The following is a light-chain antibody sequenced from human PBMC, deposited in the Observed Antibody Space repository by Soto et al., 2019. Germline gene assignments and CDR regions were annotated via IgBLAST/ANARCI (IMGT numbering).Light chain of an antibody. Sequence: DIVMTQSPDSLAVSLGERGTINCKSRQSVLYSSNNKNYLGWYQQKPGKAPKLLIYDASNLESGVPSRFSGSGSGTEFTLTISNLQPDDFATYYCQQYENYWTFGQGTKVDI. CDR3: QQYENYWT. V-gene: IGKV4-1*01. J-gene: IGKJ1*01. CDR2: DAS. CDR1: QSVLYSSNNKNY.